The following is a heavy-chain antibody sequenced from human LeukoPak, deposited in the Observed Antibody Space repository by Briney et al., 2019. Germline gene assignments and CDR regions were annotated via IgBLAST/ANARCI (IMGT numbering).Heavy chain of an antibody. CDR3: ARVACSTSCYGHPHPFDY. J-gene: IGHJ4*02. D-gene: IGHD2-2*01. CDR1: GYTFTSYD. Sequence: ASVKVSFKASGYTFTSYDINWVRQATGQGLEWMGWISAYNGNTNYAQKLQGRVTMTTDTSTSTAYMELRSLRSDDTAVYYCARVACSTSCYGHPHPFDYWGQGTLVTVSS. CDR2: ISAYNGNT. V-gene: IGHV1-18*01.